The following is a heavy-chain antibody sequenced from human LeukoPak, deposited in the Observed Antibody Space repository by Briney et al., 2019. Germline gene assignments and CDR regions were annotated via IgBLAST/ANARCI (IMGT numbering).Heavy chain of an antibody. J-gene: IGHJ3*02. D-gene: IGHD4-17*01. CDR1: GGSISSYY. CDR3: ARHLDYGAYIENAFDI. CDR2: IFYSGST. V-gene: IGHV4-59*08. Sequence: SETLSLTCTVSGGSISSYYWSWIRQPPGKGLEWIGYIFYSGSTNHNPSLKSRVTISVDTSKNQFSLKLSSVTAADTAVYYCARHLDYGAYIENAFDIWGQGTMVTVSS.